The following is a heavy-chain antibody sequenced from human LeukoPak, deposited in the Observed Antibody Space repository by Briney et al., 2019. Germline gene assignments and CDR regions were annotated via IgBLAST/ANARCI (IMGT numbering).Heavy chain of an antibody. CDR2: IYYSGST. V-gene: IGHV4-59*01. J-gene: IGHJ4*02. D-gene: IGHD3-10*01. CDR1: GGSISSYY. CDR3: ARDSRIFGGGYFDY. Sequence: SETLSLTCTVPGGSISSYYCSWIRQPPGKGLEWIGYIYYSGSTNYNPSLKSRLTISVDTSKNQFSLKLSSVTAADTAVYYCARDSRIFGGGYFDYWGQGTLVTVSS.